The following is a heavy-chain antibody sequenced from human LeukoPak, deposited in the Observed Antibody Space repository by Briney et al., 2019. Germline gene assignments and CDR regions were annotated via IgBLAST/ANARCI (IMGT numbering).Heavy chain of an antibody. CDR1: GGSISSGGYY. D-gene: IGHD6-13*01. CDR2: IYYSGST. J-gene: IGHJ4*02. CDR3: ARVEGGIAAAGHDY. Sequence: SETLSLTCTVSGGSISSGGYYWSWIRQHPGKGLEWIGYIYYSGSTYYNPSLKSRVTISVDTSKNQFSLKLSSVTAADTAVYYCARVEGGIAAAGHDYWGQGTLVTVSS. V-gene: IGHV4-31*03.